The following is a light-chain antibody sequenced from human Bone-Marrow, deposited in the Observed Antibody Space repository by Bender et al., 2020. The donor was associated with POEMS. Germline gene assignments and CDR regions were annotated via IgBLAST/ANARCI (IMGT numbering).Light chain of an antibody. CDR2: SSH. CDR1: SSNIGAHA. CDR3: AVWDDSLNGWV. V-gene: IGLV1-44*01. J-gene: IGLJ3*02. Sequence: GTPGQRVTISCSGGSSNIGAHAVNWYQHLPGTTPKLLIYSSHRRPSEVPDRFSGSRSGTSASLAISGLQSEDEADYYCAVWDDSLNGWVFGGGTKLTVL.